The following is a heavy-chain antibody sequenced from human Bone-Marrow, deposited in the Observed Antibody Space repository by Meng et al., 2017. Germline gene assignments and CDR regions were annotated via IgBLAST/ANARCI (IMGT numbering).Heavy chain of an antibody. CDR1: GSTFSSYG. Sequence: GESLKISCAASGSTFSSYGMNWVRQAPGKVLEWVSSIRSSSSYIYYADSVRGRVTISSDNAKNALYLQMNSLRAEATAVYYGARDGEFLYGSENYLDYWGQGTLVTVSS. V-gene: IGHV3-21*01. CDR3: ARDGEFLYGSENYLDY. D-gene: IGHD3-10*01. CDR2: IRSSSSYI. J-gene: IGHJ4*02.